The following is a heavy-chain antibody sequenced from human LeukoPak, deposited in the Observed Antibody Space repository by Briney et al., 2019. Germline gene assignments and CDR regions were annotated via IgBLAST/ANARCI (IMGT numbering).Heavy chain of an antibody. CDR3: ARGSPRNYYDSSGYYIYYYYGMGV. Sequence: GGSLRLSCAASGFTFSDYYMSWIRQAPGKGLEWVSYISSSGSTIYYADSVKGRFTISRDNAKNSLYLQMDSLRAEDTAVYYCARGSPRNYYDSSGYYIYYYYGMGVWGQGTTVTVSS. J-gene: IGHJ6*02. CDR2: ISSSGSTI. CDR1: GFTFSDYY. D-gene: IGHD3-22*01. V-gene: IGHV3-11*01.